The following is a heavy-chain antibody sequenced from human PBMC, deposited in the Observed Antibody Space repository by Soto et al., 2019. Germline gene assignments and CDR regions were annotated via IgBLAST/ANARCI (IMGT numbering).Heavy chain of an antibody. J-gene: IGHJ4*02. D-gene: IGHD2-15*01. V-gene: IGHV3-30*18. CDR3: AKNPCSGGSCHFDY. CDR2: ISYDGSNK. CDR1: GFIFSNYG. Sequence: QVQLVESGGGVVQPGRSLRLSCAASGFIFSNYGMHWVRQSPGKGLEWVAIISYDGSNKHYTDSVKGRFTISRDNSKNTVYPQKNRLKPGDTGVLYCAKNPCSGGSCHFDYWGQGTLVTVSS.